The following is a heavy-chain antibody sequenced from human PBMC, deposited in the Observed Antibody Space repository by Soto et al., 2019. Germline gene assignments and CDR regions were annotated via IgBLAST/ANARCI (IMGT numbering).Heavy chain of an antibody. CDR2: IWYDGSNK. V-gene: IGHV3-33*01. D-gene: IGHD3-22*01. J-gene: IGHJ3*02. CDR1: GFTFSSYG. CDR3: ARDGYYYDSSGYLDI. Sequence: TGGSLRLSCAASGFTFSSYGMHWVRQAPGKGLEWVAVIWYDGSNKYYADSVKGRFTISRDNSKNTLYLQMNSLRAEDTAVYYCARDGYYYDSSGYLDIWGQGTMVTVSS.